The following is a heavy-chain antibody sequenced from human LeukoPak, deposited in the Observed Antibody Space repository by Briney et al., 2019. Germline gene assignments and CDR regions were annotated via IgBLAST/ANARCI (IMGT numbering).Heavy chain of an antibody. CDR1: EFTFSSYT. V-gene: IGHV3-21*06. Sequence: GGSLRLSCAASEFTFSSYTMNWDRQAPGKGLEWVSSISSRNTYIYYADSVKGRFTISRDNAKNSVYLQMNSLRAEDTAVYYCARSGYCSTPTCDFDYWGQGTLVTVSS. D-gene: IGHD2-2*01. CDR3: ARSGYCSTPTCDFDY. J-gene: IGHJ4*02. CDR2: ISSRNTYI.